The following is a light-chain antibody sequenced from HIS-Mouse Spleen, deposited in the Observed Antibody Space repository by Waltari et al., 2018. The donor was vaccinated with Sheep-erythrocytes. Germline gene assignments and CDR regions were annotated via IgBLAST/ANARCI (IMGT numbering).Light chain of an antibody. J-gene: IGLJ2*01. V-gene: IGLV2-11*01. CDR2: DVS. CDR3: CSYAGSYTFV. Sequence: QSALTQPRSVSGSPGQSVTISCTGTSRDVGCYNYVSWYQQHPGKAPKLMIYDVSKRPSGVTDRFSGSKSGNTASLTISGLQAEDEADYYCCSYAGSYTFVFGGGTKLTVL. CDR1: SRDVGCYNY.